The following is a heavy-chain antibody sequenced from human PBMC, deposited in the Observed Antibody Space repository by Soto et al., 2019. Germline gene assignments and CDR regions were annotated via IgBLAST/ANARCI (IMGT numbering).Heavy chain of an antibody. CDR2: IYHSGIT. CDR3: ERYCSGGSCYGHAAFDI. CDR1: SGSISSSNW. V-gene: IGHV4-4*02. D-gene: IGHD2-15*01. J-gene: IGHJ3*02. Sequence: PSETLALTGAVSSGSISSSNWGSWVRQPPGKGLEWIGVIYHSGITDYNPSLKGGCTISVDKSKNQVSLKVRAVNGAETDVYYCERYCSGGSCYGHAAFDIWGQGTMVIVSS.